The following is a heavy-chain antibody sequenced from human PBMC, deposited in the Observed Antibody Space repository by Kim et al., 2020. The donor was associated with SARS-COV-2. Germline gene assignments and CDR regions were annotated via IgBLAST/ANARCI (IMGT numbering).Heavy chain of an antibody. D-gene: IGHD3-10*01. Sequence: RSGTRTHYANSGKGRFTISRDNSRNTLYLQMNSRRAEDTAVYFCLAGFRGYWGQGTLVTVSS. V-gene: IGHV3-23*05. CDR2: RSGTRT. CDR3: LAGFRGY. J-gene: IGHJ4*02.